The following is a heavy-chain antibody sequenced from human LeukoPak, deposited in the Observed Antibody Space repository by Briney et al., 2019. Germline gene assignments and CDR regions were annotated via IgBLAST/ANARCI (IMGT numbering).Heavy chain of an antibody. CDR2: ISSSGSTT. J-gene: IGHJ4*02. Sequence: GGSLRLSCAASGFTFSDYYMTWICQAPGKGLEWVSYISSSGSTTHYADSVKGRFTISRDNAKNSLYVQMSNLRAEDTAVYYCARVPRSGGSIDYWGQGTLVTVSP. D-gene: IGHD6-19*01. CDR1: GFTFSDYY. CDR3: ARVPRSGGSIDY. V-gene: IGHV3-11*01.